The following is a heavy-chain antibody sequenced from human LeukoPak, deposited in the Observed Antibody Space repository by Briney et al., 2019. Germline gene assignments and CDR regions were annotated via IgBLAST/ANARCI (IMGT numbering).Heavy chain of an antibody. D-gene: IGHD2-15*01. J-gene: IGHJ4*02. V-gene: IGHV3-23*01. CDR2: ISGGGGST. Sequence: GGSLRLSCAASGFTFSSYAMSWVRQVPGKGLEWVSAISGGGGSTYYADSVKGRFTISRDNSKNTMYVQMNSLRAEDAAVYYCAKVPSGRYCSGGSCYFDYWGRGTLVTVSS. CDR3: AKVPSGRYCSGGSCYFDY. CDR1: GFTFSSYA.